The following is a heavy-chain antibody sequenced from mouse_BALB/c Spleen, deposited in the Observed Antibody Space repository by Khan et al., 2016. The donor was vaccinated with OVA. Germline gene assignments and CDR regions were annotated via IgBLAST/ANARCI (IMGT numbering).Heavy chain of an antibody. D-gene: IGHD2-1*01. V-gene: IGHV2-9*02. Sequence: VQLVESGPGLVAPSQSLSITCTVSGVSLTSYGVHWVRQPPGKGLEWLGVIWAGGSTNYNSALMSRLSISKDNSKSQVFLKMNSLQTDDTAMYYCARYYGNYGWFFDVWGAGTTVTVSS. CDR1: GVSLTSYG. CDR2: IWAGGST. CDR3: ARYYGNYGWFFDV. J-gene: IGHJ1*01.